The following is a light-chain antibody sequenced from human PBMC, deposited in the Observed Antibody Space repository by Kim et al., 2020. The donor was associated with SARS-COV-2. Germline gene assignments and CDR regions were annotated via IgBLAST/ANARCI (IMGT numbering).Light chain of an antibody. CDR2: DTT. J-gene: IGLJ6*01. V-gene: IGLV7-46*01. Sequence: QAVVTQEPSLTVSPGGTITLTCGSSTGSVTSGHYPYWFQQKPGQAPMTLIFDTTNKLSWTPARFSGSLRGDKAALTLSGAQTEDEADYYCLLSYTGARVFGGGTKVTVL. CDR3: LLSYTGARV. CDR1: TGSVTSGHY.